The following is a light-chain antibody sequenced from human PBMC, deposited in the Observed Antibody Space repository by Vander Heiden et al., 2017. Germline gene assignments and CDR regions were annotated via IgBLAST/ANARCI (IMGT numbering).Light chain of an antibody. CDR1: QSVNNN. V-gene: IGKV3-15*01. Sequence: EIVLTQSPPSLPVSPGERATLSCRASQSVNNNLAWYQQKPGQAPRLLIYDASTRVTGIPGRFSGSGSGTEFTLSISSLQSEDFAVYYCQQYNNWPPWTFGQGTKVEVK. J-gene: IGKJ1*01. CDR3: QQYNNWPPWT. CDR2: DAS.